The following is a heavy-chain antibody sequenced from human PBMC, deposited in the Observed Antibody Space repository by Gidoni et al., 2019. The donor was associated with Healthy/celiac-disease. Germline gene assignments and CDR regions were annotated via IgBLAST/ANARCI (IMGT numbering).Heavy chain of an antibody. CDR1: GGSISSYY. D-gene: IGHD3-22*01. V-gene: IGHV4-59*08. Sequence: QVQLQESGPGLVKPSETLSLTCTVSGGSISSYYWSWIRQPPGKGLEWIGYIYYSGSTNYNPSLKSRVTISVDTSKNQFSLKLSSVTAADTAVYYCAAYDSSGSLGDYWGQGTLVTVSS. CDR2: IYYSGST. J-gene: IGHJ4*02. CDR3: AAYDSSGSLGDY.